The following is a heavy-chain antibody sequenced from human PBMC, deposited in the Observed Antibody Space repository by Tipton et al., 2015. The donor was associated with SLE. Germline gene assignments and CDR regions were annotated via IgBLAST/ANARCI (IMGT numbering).Heavy chain of an antibody. J-gene: IGHJ2*01. CDR3: ARDYGLDTAMAADWGYFDL. D-gene: IGHD5-18*01. Sequence: SLRLSCAASGFTFSDYYMSWIRQAPGKGLEWVSYISSSSSYTNYADSVKGRFTISRDNAKNSLYLQMNSLRAEDTAVYYCARDYGLDTAMAADWGYFDLWGRGTLVTVSS. V-gene: IGHV3-11*06. CDR1: GFTFSDYY. CDR2: ISSSSSYT.